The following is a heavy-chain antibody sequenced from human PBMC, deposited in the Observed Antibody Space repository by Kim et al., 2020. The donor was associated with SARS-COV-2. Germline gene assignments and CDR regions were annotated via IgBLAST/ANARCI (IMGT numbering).Heavy chain of an antibody. V-gene: IGHV3-30-3*01. Sequence: SNKYYADSVKGRFTISRDNSKNTLYLQMNSLRAEDTAVYYCAREVHGYDYWGQGTLVTVSS. J-gene: IGHJ4*02. CDR2: SNK. D-gene: IGHD1-1*01. CDR3: AREVHGYDY.